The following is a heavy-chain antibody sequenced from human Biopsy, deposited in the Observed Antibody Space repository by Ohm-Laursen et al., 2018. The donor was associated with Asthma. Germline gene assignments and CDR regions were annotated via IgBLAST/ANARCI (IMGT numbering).Heavy chain of an antibody. J-gene: IGHJ4*02. V-gene: IGHV4-59*01. CDR2: VYYSRST. CDR1: GGSINNFY. Sequence: PSETLSLTCAVSGGSINNFYWSWIRQPPGKGLESIGHVYYSRSTNYNPSLKSRVTISIDASKNQFSLKLTSVTAADTAVYYCARGVDRVTGLLDHFDSWGQGTLVTVSS. D-gene: IGHD2-21*02. CDR3: ARGVDRVTGLLDHFDS.